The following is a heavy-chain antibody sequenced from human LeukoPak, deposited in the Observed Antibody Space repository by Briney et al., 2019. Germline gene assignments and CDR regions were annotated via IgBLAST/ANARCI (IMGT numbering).Heavy chain of an antibody. Sequence: TGGSLRLSCAASGFTFSSYWMSWVRQAPGKGLEWVSSISSSSSYIYYADSVKGRFTISRDNAKNSLYLQMNSLRAEDTAVYYCARGVGASATHFDYWGQGTLVTVSS. D-gene: IGHD1-26*01. CDR3: ARGVGASATHFDY. CDR1: GFTFSSYW. V-gene: IGHV3-21*01. J-gene: IGHJ4*02. CDR2: ISSSSSYI.